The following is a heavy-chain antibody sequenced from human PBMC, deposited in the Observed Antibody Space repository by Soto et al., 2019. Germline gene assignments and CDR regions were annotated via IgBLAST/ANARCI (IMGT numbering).Heavy chain of an antibody. J-gene: IGHJ6*02. CDR2: IYHSGST. CDR3: ASSIAEAGTTYYYGMDV. V-gene: IGHV4-4*02. Sequence: PSETLSLTCAVSGGSISSSNWWSWVRQPPGKGLEWIGEIYHSGSTNYNPSLKSRVTISVDKSKNQFSLKLSSVTAADTAVYYCASSIAEAGTTYYYGMDVWGQGTTVTVSS. D-gene: IGHD6-13*01. CDR1: GGSISSSNW.